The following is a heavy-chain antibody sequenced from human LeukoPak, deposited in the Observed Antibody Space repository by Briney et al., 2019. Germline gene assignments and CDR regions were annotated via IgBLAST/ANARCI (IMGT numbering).Heavy chain of an antibody. CDR2: ISGSDTST. CDR1: GFTFSSYA. CDR3: ARDFLRTVTKPGGMDY. J-gene: IGHJ4*02. D-gene: IGHD4-17*01. Sequence: PGGSLRLSCAASGFTFSSYAMSWVRQAPGKGLEWVSAISGSDTSTYYADSVKGRFTISRDNSKNTLYLQMNSLRAEDTAVYYCARDFLRTVTKPGGMDYWGQGTLVTVSS. V-gene: IGHV3-23*01.